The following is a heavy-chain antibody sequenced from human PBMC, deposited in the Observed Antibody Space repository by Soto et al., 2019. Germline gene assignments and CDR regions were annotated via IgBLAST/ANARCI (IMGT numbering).Heavy chain of an antibody. CDR2: IIPILGIA. J-gene: IGHJ5*02. CDR1: GGTFSSYT. V-gene: IGHV1-69*08. CDR3: ARDDGITVVRGARSEYYWFDP. Sequence: QVQLVQSGAEVKKPGSSVKVSCKASGGTFSSYTISWVRQAPGQGLEWMGRIIPILGIANYAQKFQGRVTITADKSTSTAYMELSSVRSEDTAVYYCARDDGITVVRGARSEYYWFDPWGQGTLVIVSS. D-gene: IGHD3-10*01.